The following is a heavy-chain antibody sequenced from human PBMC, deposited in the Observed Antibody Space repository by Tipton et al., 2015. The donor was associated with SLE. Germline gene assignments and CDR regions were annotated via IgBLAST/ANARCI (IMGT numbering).Heavy chain of an antibody. CDR2: IYYSGNT. D-gene: IGHD3-3*01. Sequence: TLSLTCTVSGGSISSYYWSWIRQPPGKGLEWIGYIYYSGNTNYNPSLKSRVTISVDTSKNQFSLNLSSVTAADTAVYYCARDLSGAHYDLWGRGTLVTVSS. J-gene: IGHJ2*01. V-gene: IGHV4-59*01. CDR1: GGSISSYY. CDR3: ARDLSGAHYDL.